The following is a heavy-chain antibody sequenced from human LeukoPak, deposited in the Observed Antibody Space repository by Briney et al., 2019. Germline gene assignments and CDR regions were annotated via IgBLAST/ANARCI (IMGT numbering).Heavy chain of an antibody. Sequence: SETLSLTCTVPGGSISSSSYYWGWIRQPPGKGLEWIGSIYYSGSTYYNPSLKSRVTISVDTSKNQFSLKLSSVTAADTAVYYCARGRELRYFDWLLYPFDYWGQGTLVTVSS. CDR3: ARGRELRYFDWLLYPFDY. CDR1: GGSISSSSYY. D-gene: IGHD3-9*01. V-gene: IGHV4-39*01. CDR2: IYYSGST. J-gene: IGHJ4*02.